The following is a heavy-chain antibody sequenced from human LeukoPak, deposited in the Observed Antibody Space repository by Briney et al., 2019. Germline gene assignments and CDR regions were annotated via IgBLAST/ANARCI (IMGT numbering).Heavy chain of an antibody. CDR1: GYTFTGYY. D-gene: IGHD3-22*01. V-gene: IGHV1-2*02. Sequence: GASVKVSCKASGYTFTGYYMHWVRQAPGQGLEWMGWINPNSGGTNYAQKFQGRVTMTRDTSISTAYMELSRLRSDDTAVYYCASTSSGYYYSGWFDPWGQGTLVTVSS. CDR2: INPNSGGT. CDR3: ASTSSGYYYSGWFDP. J-gene: IGHJ5*02.